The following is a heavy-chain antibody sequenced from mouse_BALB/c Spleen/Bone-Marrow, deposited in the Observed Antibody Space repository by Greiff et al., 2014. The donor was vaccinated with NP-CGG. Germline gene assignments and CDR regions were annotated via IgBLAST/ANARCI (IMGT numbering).Heavy chain of an antibody. Sequence: VKLVESGAELMKPGASVKISCKATGYTFSSYWIEWVKQRPGHGLEWIGEIFPGSGSTNYNEKFKGKATFTADTSSNTAYMQLSSLTSEDSAVYYCARRGGWLGYFDVWGAGTTVTVSS. CDR1: GYTFSSYW. D-gene: IGHD2-3*01. CDR2: IFPGSGST. CDR3: ARRGGWLGYFDV. V-gene: IGHV1-9*01. J-gene: IGHJ1*01.